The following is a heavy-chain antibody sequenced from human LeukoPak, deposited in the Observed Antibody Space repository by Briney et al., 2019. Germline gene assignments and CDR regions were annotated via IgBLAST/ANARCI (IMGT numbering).Heavy chain of an antibody. J-gene: IGHJ4*02. D-gene: IGHD4-17*01. Sequence: PSETLSLTCAVSGGSISSGGYYWSWIRQPPGKGLEWIGYIYYSGSTNYNPSLKSRVTISVDTSKNQFSLKLSSVTAADTAVYYCARDTDYEGLDYWGQGTLVTVSS. V-gene: IGHV4-61*08. CDR2: IYYSGST. CDR3: ARDTDYEGLDY. CDR1: GGSISSGGYY.